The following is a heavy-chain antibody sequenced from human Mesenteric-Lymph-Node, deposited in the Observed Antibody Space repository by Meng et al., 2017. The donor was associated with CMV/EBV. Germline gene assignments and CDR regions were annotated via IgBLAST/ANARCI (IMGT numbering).Heavy chain of an antibody. J-gene: IGHJ5*02. CDR3: VNLEMAALGS. V-gene: IGHV3-30-3*01. Sequence: GESLKISCAASGFTFSDYWMSWVRQAPGKGLEWVAVISYDGSNKYYADSVKGRFTISRDNSKNTLYLQMNSLRAEDTAVYYCVNLEMAALGSWGQGTLVTVSS. CDR1: GFTFSDYW. D-gene: IGHD5-24*01. CDR2: ISYDGSNK.